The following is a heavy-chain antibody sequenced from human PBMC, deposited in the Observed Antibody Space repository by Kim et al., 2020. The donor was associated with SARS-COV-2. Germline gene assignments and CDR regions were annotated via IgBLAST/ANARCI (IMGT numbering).Heavy chain of an antibody. Sequence: ASVKVSCKLSGYSFTELSMHWVRQAPGKGLEWMGGFDPEDGETIYAQKFQGRVTMTEDTFTDTAYMELSSLTSEDTAVYYCATGGGSGWGNYFEYWGQGT. D-gene: IGHD6-19*01. J-gene: IGHJ4*02. CDR2: FDPEDGET. CDR1: GYSFTELS. CDR3: ATGGGSGWGNYFEY. V-gene: IGHV1-24*01.